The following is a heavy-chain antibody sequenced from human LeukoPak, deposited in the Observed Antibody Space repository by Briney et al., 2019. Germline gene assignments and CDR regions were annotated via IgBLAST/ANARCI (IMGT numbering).Heavy chain of an antibody. D-gene: IGHD1-26*01. CDR2: ISTRGGST. V-gene: IGHV3-23*01. Sequence: PGGSLRLSCAASGFTFSSYAMSWVRQAPGKGLEWVSTISTRGGSTYYADSVKGRFTISRDNSTNTLYLQMNSLRAEDTAVYYCAKDREGDSNYYYSYMHVWGKGTTVTVSS. CDR3: AKDREGDSNYYYSYMHV. CDR1: GFTFSSYA. J-gene: IGHJ6*03.